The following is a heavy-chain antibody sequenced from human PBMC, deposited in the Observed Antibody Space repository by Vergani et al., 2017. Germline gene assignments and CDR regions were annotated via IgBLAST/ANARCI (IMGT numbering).Heavy chain of an antibody. V-gene: IGHV4-34*01. D-gene: IGHD3-22*01. Sequence: QVQLQQWGAGLLKPSETLSLTCAVYGGSFSGYYWSWIRQPPGKGLEWIGEINHSGSTNYNPSLKSRVTITVETSKNQFALKLSSVTASDTAVYYCAREGVDASSGFPVDYWGQGTLVTVSS. J-gene: IGHJ4*02. CDR1: GGSFSGYY. CDR2: INHSGST. CDR3: AREGVDASSGFPVDY.